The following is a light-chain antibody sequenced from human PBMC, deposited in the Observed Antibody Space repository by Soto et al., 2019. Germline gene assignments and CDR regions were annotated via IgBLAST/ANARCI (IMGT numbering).Light chain of an antibody. CDR3: QQYTDSPIT. CDR1: QSVGNN. Sequence: EIVMTRSPVTLSVSPGERATLSCRASQSVGNNLAWYQQRPGQAPRLLIHGASTRASGVPARFSGSGSGTDFTLTISSLQSEDFAVYYCQQYTDSPITFGPGTKVDLK. CDR2: GAS. J-gene: IGKJ3*01. V-gene: IGKV3-15*01.